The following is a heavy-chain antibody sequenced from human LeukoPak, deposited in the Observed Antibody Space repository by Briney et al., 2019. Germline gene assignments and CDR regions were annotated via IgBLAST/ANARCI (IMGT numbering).Heavy chain of an antibody. V-gene: IGHV3-15*01. CDR2: IKSKTDGGTT. J-gene: IGHJ4*01. CDR3: TTASRGTYSSSWYHY. Sequence: GGSLRLSCAASGFTFSNAWMSWVRQAPGKGLEWVGRIKSKTDGGTTDYAAPVKGRFTISRDDSKNTLFLQMNSLKPEDAAVYYCTTASRGTYSSSWYHYWGHGTLVTVSS. CDR1: GFTFSNAW. D-gene: IGHD6-13*01.